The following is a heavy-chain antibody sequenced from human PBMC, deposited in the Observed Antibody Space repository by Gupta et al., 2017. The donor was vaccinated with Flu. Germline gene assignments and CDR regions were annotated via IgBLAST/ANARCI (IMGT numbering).Heavy chain of an antibody. CDR2: IKQDGSEK. J-gene: IGHJ4*02. Sequence: EVQLVESGGGLVQPGGSLRLSCAASGFTFSSYWMTWVRQAPGKGLEWVANIKQDGSEKYYVDSVKGRFTISRDNAKNSLYLQMNRLRAEDTAVYYCARDYQVGISGGHGYWGQGTLVTVSS. CDR1: GFTFSSYW. CDR3: ARDYQVGISGGHGY. D-gene: IGHD1-26*01. V-gene: IGHV3-7*04.